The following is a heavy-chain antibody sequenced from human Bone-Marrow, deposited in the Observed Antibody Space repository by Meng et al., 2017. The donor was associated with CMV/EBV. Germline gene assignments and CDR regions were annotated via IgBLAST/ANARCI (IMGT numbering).Heavy chain of an antibody. Sequence: GESLKISCAASGFTFSSYDMHWVRQATGKGLEWVSAIGTDGDTYYPGSVKGRFTISREKAKNSLYLQRNSLRAEDTAVYYFARGGSGWYGGVFDHWGQGTLVTVSS. D-gene: IGHD6-19*01. V-gene: IGHV3-13*01. CDR3: ARGGSGWYGGVFDH. J-gene: IGHJ4*02. CDR1: GFTFSSYD. CDR2: IGTDGDT.